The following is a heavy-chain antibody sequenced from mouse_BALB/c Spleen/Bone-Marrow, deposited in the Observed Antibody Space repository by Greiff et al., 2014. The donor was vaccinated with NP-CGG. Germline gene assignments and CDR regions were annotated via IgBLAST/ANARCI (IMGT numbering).Heavy chain of an antibody. V-gene: IGHV1-9*01. J-gene: IGHJ4*01. CDR1: GYTFSNYW. CDR2: ILPGSGST. Sequence: QVQLQQSGAELMKPGASVKISCKATGYTFSNYWIEWVKQRPGHGLEWIGEILPGSGSTDYNEKFKGKATFTADTSSNTAYIQLSSLTSEDSAVYYCASRYDAMDYWGQGTSVTVSS. CDR3: ASRYDAMDY.